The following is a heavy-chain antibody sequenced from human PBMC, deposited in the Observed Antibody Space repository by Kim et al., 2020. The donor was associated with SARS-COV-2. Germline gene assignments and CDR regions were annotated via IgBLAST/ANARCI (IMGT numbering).Heavy chain of an antibody. J-gene: IGHJ6*02. CDR1: GYTFTSYG. D-gene: IGHD3-16*02. Sequence: ASVKVSCKASGYTFTSYGISWVRQAPGQGLEWMGWISAYNGNTNYAQKLQGRVTMTTDTSTSTAYMELRSLRSDDTAVYYCARERGGRYPVGGMDVWGQGTTVTVSS. V-gene: IGHV1-18*01. CDR2: ISAYNGNT. CDR3: ARERGGRYPVGGMDV.